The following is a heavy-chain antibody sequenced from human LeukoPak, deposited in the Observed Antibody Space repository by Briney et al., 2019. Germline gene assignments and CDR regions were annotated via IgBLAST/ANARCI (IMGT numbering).Heavy chain of an antibody. CDR3: ARARGNTYGYFEY. V-gene: IGHV3-74*01. Sequence: GGSLRLSCAASGLTLSGYWMHWVRQAPGKGLVWVSRINGDASSTSYADSVKGRFTISRDNAKSTLYLQMNSLRVENTAVYYCARARGNTYGYFEYWGQGTLVTVSS. D-gene: IGHD5-18*01. J-gene: IGHJ4*02. CDR2: INGDASST. CDR1: GLTLSGYW.